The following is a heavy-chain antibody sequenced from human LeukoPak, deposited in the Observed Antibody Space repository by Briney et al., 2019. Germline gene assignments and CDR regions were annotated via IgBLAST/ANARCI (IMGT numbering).Heavy chain of an antibody. Sequence: GGSLRLSCAASGFSFTIYVMYWVRQAPAKGLEWVAVISDDGTNNNCAASVKGRFTISRDNSKNTLYLQLNSLRTEDTAVYYCARDFGSGWNWFDPWGQGTLVTVSS. V-gene: IGHV3-30-3*01. CDR1: GFSFTIYV. J-gene: IGHJ5*02. D-gene: IGHD6-19*01. CDR3: ARDFGSGWNWFDP. CDR2: ISDDGTNN.